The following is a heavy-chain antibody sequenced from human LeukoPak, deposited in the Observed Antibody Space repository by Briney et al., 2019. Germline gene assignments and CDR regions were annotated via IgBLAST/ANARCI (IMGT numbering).Heavy chain of an antibody. CDR1: GFTFSRYG. D-gene: IGHD3-10*01. V-gene: IGHV4-34*08. CDR3: AMFRWYYYGSGSSP. Sequence: GSLRLSCEASGFTFSRYGTSWARQAPGKGLEWIGEIYHSGSTNYNPSLKSRVTISVDKSKNQFSLQLNSVTPEDTAVYYCAMFRWYYYGSGSSPWGQGTLVTVSS. CDR2: IYHSGST. J-gene: IGHJ5*02.